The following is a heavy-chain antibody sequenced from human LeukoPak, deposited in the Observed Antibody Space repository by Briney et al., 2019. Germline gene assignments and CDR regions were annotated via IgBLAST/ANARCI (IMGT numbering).Heavy chain of an antibody. D-gene: IGHD4-17*01. CDR3: VVLCHDYGDNDAFDI. J-gene: IGHJ3*02. CDR2: ISSNGGSR. CDR1: GLTFSRYA. V-gene: IGHV3-64D*06. Sequence: PGGSLTLPCSPSGLTFSRYAMHWVRQAPEKGREYVSAISSNGGSRYYADSVKGRFTISIDNSKTTLYLQMSSLRAEDTAVYYCVVLCHDYGDNDAFDIWGQGTMVTVSS.